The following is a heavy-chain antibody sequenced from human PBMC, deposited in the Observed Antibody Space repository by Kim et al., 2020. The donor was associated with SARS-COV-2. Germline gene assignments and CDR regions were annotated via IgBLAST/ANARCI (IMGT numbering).Heavy chain of an antibody. Sequence: SETLSLTCTVSGGSISSDGYYWSWIRQHPGKGLEWIGYIYCSGSTYYNPTLKSRVTISVDTSKNQFSLKLSSVTAADTAVYYCARDFRPRRGSDSYYFDYWGQGTLVTVSS. J-gene: IGHJ4*02. V-gene: IGHV4-31*03. CDR2: IYCSGST. CDR1: GGSISSDGYY. CDR3: ARDFRPRRGSDSYYFDY. D-gene: IGHD3-10*01.